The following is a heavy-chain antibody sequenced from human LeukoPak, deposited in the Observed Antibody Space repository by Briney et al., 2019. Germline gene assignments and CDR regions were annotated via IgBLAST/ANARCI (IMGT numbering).Heavy chain of an antibody. CDR1: SGSISSGGYY. V-gene: IGHV4-31*03. CDR3: ARVGYSYGNDY. D-gene: IGHD5-18*01. Sequence: KSSETLSLTCTVSSGSISSGGYYWSWIRQHPGKGLEWIGYIYYSGSTYYNPSLKSRVTISVDTSKNQFSLKLSSVTAADTAVYYCARVGYSYGNDYWGQGTLVTVSS. J-gene: IGHJ4*02. CDR2: IYYSGST.